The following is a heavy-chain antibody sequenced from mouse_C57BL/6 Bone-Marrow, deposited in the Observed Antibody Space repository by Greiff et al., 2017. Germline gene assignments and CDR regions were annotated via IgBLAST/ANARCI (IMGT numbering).Heavy chain of an antibody. CDR1: GSTFTSYW. J-gene: IGHJ2*01. CDR2: IYPTSGRT. CDR3: ARSGPLGRSFDY. V-gene: IGHV1-55*01. D-gene: IGHD4-1*01. Sequence: QVQLQQPGAELVKPGASVKMSCKASGSTFTSYWITWVKQRPGQGLEWIGDIYPTSGRTNYNEKFKSKAILTVDTSSNTAYMQLSSLTSEDSAVFYGARSGPLGRSFDYWGQGTTLTGSS.